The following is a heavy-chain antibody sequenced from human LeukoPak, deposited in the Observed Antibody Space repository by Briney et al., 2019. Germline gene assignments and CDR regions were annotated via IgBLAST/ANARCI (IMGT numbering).Heavy chain of an antibody. Sequence: KPGGSLRLSCEASGFTFSDFYTTWLRQAPGKGLEWVSYISGSGSDIKYADSVKGRFSISRDNADNTLYLQMNSLRAEDTAMYYCSRDPRLVDYWGQGTLVTVSS. V-gene: IGHV3-11*01. CDR3: SRDPRLVDY. J-gene: IGHJ4*02. CDR2: ISGSGSDI. CDR1: GFTFSDFY.